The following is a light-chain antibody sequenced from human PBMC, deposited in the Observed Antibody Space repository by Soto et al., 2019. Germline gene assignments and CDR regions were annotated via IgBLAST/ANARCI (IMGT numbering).Light chain of an antibody. CDR2: RNN. CDR3: ATWDESLNGFYV. Sequence: QSVLTQPPSTSGAPGQRVTIYCSGSMSNIGRNTVNWYQQLPGTAPKLLIYRNNQRPSGVPDRFSGSKSGTSASLAISGLRSDDEADYFCATWDESLNGFYVFGTGTKVTVL. V-gene: IGLV1-44*01. CDR1: MSNIGRNT. J-gene: IGLJ1*01.